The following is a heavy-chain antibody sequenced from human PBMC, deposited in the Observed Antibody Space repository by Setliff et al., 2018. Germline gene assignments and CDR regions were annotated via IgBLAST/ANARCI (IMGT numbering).Heavy chain of an antibody. CDR1: GGSINSGSYY. CDR2: IYTSWST. D-gene: IGHD2-21*01. Sequence: SETLSLTCTVSGGSINSGSYYWSFIRQPAGKGLEWIGQIYTSWSTNYNPSLKSRVTMSVDTSKNQFSLKLSSVTAADTAVYYCARGLEGEDYFYYMDVWGKGNTVTVSS. CDR3: ARGLEGEDYFYYMDV. J-gene: IGHJ6*03. V-gene: IGHV4-61*09.